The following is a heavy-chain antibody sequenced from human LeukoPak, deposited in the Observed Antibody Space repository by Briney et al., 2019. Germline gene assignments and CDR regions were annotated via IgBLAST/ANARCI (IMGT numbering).Heavy chain of an antibody. V-gene: IGHV3-7*03. J-gene: IGHJ4*02. Sequence: PGGSLRLSCAASGFTFSNYWMSWVRQAPGKGLEWVANIEQDGSEKYYVDSVKGRFTISRDNAKNSVYLQMNSLRAGDTAMYYCVRDSYSGSDTAPDYWGQGTLVTISS. CDR1: GFTFSNYW. CDR2: IEQDGSEK. CDR3: VRDSYSGSDTAPDY. D-gene: IGHD5-12*01.